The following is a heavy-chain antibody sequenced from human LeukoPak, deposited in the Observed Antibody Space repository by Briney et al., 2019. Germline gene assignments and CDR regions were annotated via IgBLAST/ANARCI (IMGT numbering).Heavy chain of an antibody. Sequence: PGGSLRLSCAASGFTFSSYSMNWVRQAPGKGLEWVSSISSSSSYKYYADSVKGRFTISRDNAKNSLYLQMNSLRAEDTAVYYCASVATSYSGYDFGLWGQGTLVTVSS. CDR3: ASVATSYSGYDFGL. CDR1: GFTFSSYS. D-gene: IGHD5-12*01. CDR2: ISSSSSYK. V-gene: IGHV3-21*01. J-gene: IGHJ4*02.